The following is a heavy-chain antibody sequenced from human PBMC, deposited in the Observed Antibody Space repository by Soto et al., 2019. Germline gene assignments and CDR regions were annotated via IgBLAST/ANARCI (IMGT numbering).Heavy chain of an antibody. D-gene: IGHD2-15*01. CDR2: IFHGGNT. V-gene: IGHV4-38-2*01. CDR3: ARARWYDAFDV. Sequence: LSLTCAVSSFFISSGNYWGWIRKPPGKGLEWIGSIFHGGNTYYNPSLKSRVTISVDMSKNQFSLKLNSVTAADTAVYYCARARWYDAFDVWGQGTVVTVSS. J-gene: IGHJ3*01. CDR1: SFFISSGNY.